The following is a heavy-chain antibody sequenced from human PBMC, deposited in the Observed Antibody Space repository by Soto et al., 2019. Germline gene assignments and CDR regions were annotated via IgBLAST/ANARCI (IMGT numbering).Heavy chain of an antibody. J-gene: IGHJ6*02. V-gene: IGHV1-69*08. Sequence: QVPLVQSGAEVKQPGSSVKVSCKASGGTFSSYTISWVRQAPGQGLEWMGRIIPILGIANYAQKFQGRVTITADKSTSTAYMELSSLRSEDTAVYYCAREGRLTGQKRYYYYGMDVWGQGTTVTVSS. CDR2: IIPILGIA. D-gene: IGHD6-25*01. CDR3: AREGRLTGQKRYYYYGMDV. CDR1: GGTFSSYT.